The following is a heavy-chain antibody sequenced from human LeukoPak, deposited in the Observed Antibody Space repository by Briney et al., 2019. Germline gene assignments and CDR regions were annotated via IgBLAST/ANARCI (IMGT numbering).Heavy chain of an antibody. Sequence: PSETLSLTCAVSGGSISSYYWSWIRQPPGKGLEWVGYISYSGTTNYNPSLKSRVTISVDTSKNQFSLKLSSVTAADTAVYYCARHSSHTASYDYWGQGTLVTVSS. J-gene: IGHJ4*02. CDR1: GGSISSYY. CDR3: ARHSSHTASYDY. CDR2: ISYSGTT. V-gene: IGHV4-59*08. D-gene: IGHD5-18*01.